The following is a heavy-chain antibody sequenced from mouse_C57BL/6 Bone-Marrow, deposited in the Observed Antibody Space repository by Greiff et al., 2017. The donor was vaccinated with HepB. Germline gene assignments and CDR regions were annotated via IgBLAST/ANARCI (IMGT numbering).Heavy chain of an antibody. CDR1: GYTFTSYW. D-gene: IGHD1-1*01. Sequence: VQLQQSGTVLARPGASVKMSCKTSGYTFTSYWMHWVKQRPGQGLEWIGAIYPGNSDTSYNQKFKGKAKLTAVTSASTAYMELSSLTNEDSAVYYCTRYITTVVRGPHFDYWGQGTTLTVSS. CDR3: TRYITTVVRGPHFDY. CDR2: IYPGNSDT. J-gene: IGHJ2*01. V-gene: IGHV1-5*01.